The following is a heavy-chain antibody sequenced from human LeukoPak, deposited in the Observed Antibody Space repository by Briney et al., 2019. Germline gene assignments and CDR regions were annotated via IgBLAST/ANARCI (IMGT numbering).Heavy chain of an antibody. Sequence: GGSLRLPCVASGFAFSTYGMHWVRQAPGKGLEWVAHISYDATNKYYADSVKGRFTISRDNSKNTLYLQMNSLKGDDTAVYYCAKDSAFYYIDVWGKGTTVIISS. CDR3: AKDSAFYYIDV. CDR1: GFAFSTYG. V-gene: IGHV3-30*18. D-gene: IGHD3-10*01. J-gene: IGHJ6*03. CDR2: ISYDATNK.